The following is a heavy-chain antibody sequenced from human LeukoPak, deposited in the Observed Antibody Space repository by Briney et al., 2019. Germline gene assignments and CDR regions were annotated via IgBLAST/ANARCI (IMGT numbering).Heavy chain of an antibody. CDR2: IFTSGSS. CDR1: GGSITSDY. Sequence: PSETLSLTCTVSGGSITSDYWSWIRQPAGKGLEWIGRIFTSGSSSYNPSLKSRVTMSVDTSKNQFSLKLSSVTAADTAAYYCARERYYGSGSTVVDVWGQGTTVTVSS. CDR3: ARERYYGSGSTVVDV. J-gene: IGHJ6*02. V-gene: IGHV4-4*07. D-gene: IGHD3-10*01.